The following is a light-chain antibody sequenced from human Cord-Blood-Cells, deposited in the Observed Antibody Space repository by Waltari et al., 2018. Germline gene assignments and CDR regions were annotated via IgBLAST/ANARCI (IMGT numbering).Light chain of an antibody. CDR2: DAS. CDR3: QQRSNWPLT. CDR1: QSVSSY. Sequence: EIVLTQSPATLSLSPGERATLSCTASQSVSSYLAWYQQKPGQAPRLLIYDASNRATGIPARFSGSGSGTDFTLTISSLEPEDFAVYYCQQRSNWPLTFGGGTK. J-gene: IGKJ4*01. V-gene: IGKV3-11*01.